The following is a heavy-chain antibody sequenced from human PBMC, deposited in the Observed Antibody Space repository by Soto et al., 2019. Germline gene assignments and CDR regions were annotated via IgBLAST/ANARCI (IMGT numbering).Heavy chain of an antibody. CDR1: GFTFSSYA. Sequence: GGSLRLSCAASGFTFSSYAMSWVRQAPGKGLEWVSAISGSGGSTYYADSVKGRFTISRDNSKNTLYLQMNSLRAEDTAVYYCAKDLYYYDSSGYYPGGIDYWGQGTLVTAPQ. CDR3: AKDLYYYDSSGYYPGGIDY. D-gene: IGHD3-22*01. CDR2: ISGSGGST. J-gene: IGHJ4*02. V-gene: IGHV3-23*01.